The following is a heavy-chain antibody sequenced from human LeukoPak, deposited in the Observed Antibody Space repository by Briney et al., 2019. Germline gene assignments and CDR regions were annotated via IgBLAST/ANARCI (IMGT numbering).Heavy chain of an antibody. CDR3: ASGYSSSWFSADFDY. CDR2: IKQGGSEK. V-gene: IGHV3-7*01. D-gene: IGHD6-13*01. CDR1: GFTFSNYW. J-gene: IGHJ4*02. Sequence: GGSLRLSCAASGFTFSNYWMSWVRQAPGKGLEWVANIKQGGSEKYYVDSVKGRFTISRDNSKNTLYLQMNSLRAEDTAVYYCASGYSSSWFSADFDYWGQGTLVTVSS.